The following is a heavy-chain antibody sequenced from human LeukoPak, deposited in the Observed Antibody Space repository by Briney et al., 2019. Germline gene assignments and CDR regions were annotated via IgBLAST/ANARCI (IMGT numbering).Heavy chain of an antibody. CDR3: ATSPAAGITGTNILDY. Sequence: ASVKVFCKVSGYTLTELSMHWVRQAPGKGLEWMGGFDPEDGETIYAQKIQGRVTMTEDTSTDTAYMELSSLRSEDTAVYYCATSPAAGITGTNILDYWGQGTLVTVSS. CDR1: GYTLTELS. CDR2: FDPEDGET. D-gene: IGHD1-20*01. J-gene: IGHJ4*02. V-gene: IGHV1-24*01.